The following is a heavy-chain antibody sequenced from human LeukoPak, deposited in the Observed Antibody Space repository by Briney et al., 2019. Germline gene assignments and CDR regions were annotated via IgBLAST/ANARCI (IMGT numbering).Heavy chain of an antibody. CDR1: GFTFDDYA. J-gene: IGHJ3*02. CDR3: AKESITYAFDI. Sequence: GGSLRLSCAASGFTFDDYAMHWVRQAPGKGLEWVSGISWNSGSIGYADSVKGRFTISRDNAKNSLYLQMNSLRAEDTALYYCAKESITYAFDIWGQGTMVTVSS. V-gene: IGHV3-9*01. D-gene: IGHD3-3*01. CDR2: ISWNSGSI.